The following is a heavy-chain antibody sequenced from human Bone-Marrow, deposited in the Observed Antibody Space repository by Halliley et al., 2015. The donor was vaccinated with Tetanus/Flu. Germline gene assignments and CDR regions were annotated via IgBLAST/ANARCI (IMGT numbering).Heavy chain of an antibody. CDR2: INSDGSIT. CDR3: ARDCCYYGMDV. J-gene: IGHJ6*02. V-gene: IGHV3-74*01. Sequence: LVWVARINSDGSITSYGDSVKGRFTISRDNAKNTLNLQMNSLTAEDTAVYYCARDCCYYGMDVWGQGTTVTVSS.